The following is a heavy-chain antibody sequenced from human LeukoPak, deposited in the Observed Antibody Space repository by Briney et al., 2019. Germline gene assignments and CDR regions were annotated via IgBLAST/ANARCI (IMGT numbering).Heavy chain of an antibody. J-gene: IGHJ4*02. CDR3: ASGGAPAGY. D-gene: IGHD6-25*01. CDR2: ISNSSGST. Sequence: GGSLRLSCAASGFTFSSYSMSWVRQAPGKGLEWVSSISNSSGSTYYADSVKGRFTISRDNSKNTLYLQMNSLRAEDTAVYYCASGGAPAGYWGQGTLVIVSS. V-gene: IGHV3-23*01. CDR1: GFTFSSYS.